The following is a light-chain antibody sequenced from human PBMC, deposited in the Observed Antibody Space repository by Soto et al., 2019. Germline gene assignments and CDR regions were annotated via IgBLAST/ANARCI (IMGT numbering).Light chain of an antibody. Sequence: EIVLTQSPGTLSLSPGERATLSCRASQSVSSRCLAWYQQKAGQAPRLLIYGASSRATGIPDRFSGSGSGTDFHLTISRREPEAFAVYYCQQYGSSPPRTFGQGTKLAIK. CDR2: GAS. V-gene: IGKV3-20*01. CDR1: QSVSSRC. J-gene: IGKJ2*01. CDR3: QQYGSSPPRT.